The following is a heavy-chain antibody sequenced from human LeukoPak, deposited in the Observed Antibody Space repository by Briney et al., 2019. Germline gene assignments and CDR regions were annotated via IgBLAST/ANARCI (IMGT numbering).Heavy chain of an antibody. CDR2: IHTSGGT. Sequence: SETLSLTCTVSGGSISSYYWSWIRQPAGKGLEWIGRIHTSGGTNYNPSLKSRVTMSVDTSKNQFSLKLSSVTAADTAVYYCARHEMVATFSYWGQGTLVTVSS. V-gene: IGHV4-4*07. CDR1: GGSISSYY. J-gene: IGHJ4*02. D-gene: IGHD5-12*01. CDR3: ARHEMVATFSY.